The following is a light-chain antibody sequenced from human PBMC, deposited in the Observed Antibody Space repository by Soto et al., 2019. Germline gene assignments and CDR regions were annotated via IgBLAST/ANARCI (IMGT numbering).Light chain of an antibody. CDR3: CSYAGSSTVV. V-gene: IGLV2-23*01. Sequence: QSALTQPASVSGSPGQSITISCTGTSSDVGSYNLVSWYQQHPGKAPKLMIYEGSKRPSGVSNRFSGSKSGNTASLTSSGLQAEDEADYYCCSYAGSSTVVFGGGTTLTVL. CDR2: EGS. J-gene: IGLJ2*01. CDR1: SSDVGSYNL.